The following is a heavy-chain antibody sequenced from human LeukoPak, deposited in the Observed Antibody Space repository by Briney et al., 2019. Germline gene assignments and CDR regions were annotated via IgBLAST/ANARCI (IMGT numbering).Heavy chain of an antibody. CDR2: MYHSGST. D-gene: IGHD4-23*01. CDR3: ARRRYGGNSGLGSWFDP. Sequence: SETLSLTCTVSGGSINSYYWSWIRQPPGKGLEWIGYMYHSGSTNYNPSLKRRVTISVDTSKNQFSLQLSSVTAANTAVYNCARRRYGGNSGLGSWFDPWGQGTLVTVSS. V-gene: IGHV4-59*01. CDR1: GGSINSYY. J-gene: IGHJ5*02.